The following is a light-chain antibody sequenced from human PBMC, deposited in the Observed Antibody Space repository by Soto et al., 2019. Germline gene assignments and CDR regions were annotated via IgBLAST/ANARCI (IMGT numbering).Light chain of an antibody. Sequence: EIVLTQSPGTLSLSPGERASLSCRASQTVSSVHLAWYQHKPGQAPRLLIYGASRWATGVPDRFSGSGSGTDFTLTISRLEPEDFAVYYCQQYDSALWTFGQGTKVEVK. CDR2: GAS. J-gene: IGKJ1*01. V-gene: IGKV3-20*01. CDR1: QTVSSVH. CDR3: QQYDSALWT.